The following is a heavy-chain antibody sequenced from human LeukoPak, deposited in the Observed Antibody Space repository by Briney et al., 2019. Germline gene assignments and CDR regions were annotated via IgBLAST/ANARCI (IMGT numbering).Heavy chain of an antibody. CDR3: AKESYCGGDCYSGVFDY. V-gene: IGHV3-30*18. Sequence: GGSLRLSCAASGFTFSSYGMHWVRQAPGKGLEWVAVISYDGSNKYYADSVKGRFTISRDNSKNTLYLQMNSPRAEDTAVYYCAKESYCGGDCYSGVFDYWGQGTLVTVSS. J-gene: IGHJ4*02. D-gene: IGHD2-21*02. CDR1: GFTFSSYG. CDR2: ISYDGSNK.